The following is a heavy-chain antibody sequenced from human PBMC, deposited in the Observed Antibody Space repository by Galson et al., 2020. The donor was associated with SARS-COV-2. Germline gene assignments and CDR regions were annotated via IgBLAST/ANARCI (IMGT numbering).Heavy chain of an antibody. CDR1: QFTFRSHA. J-gene: IGHJ4*02. CDR3: ARDGQTRSGWAFDY. V-gene: IGHV3-33*01. Sequence: GGSLRLSCAAYQFTFRSHAMHWVRQAPGKGLEWVAQIFYDGSDKYYGDSVKGRFTRSRDSSKNTVYLQMNDLRADDTAVYYCARDGQTRSGWAFDYWGQGTLVTVSS. CDR2: IFYDGSDK. D-gene: IGHD6-19*01.